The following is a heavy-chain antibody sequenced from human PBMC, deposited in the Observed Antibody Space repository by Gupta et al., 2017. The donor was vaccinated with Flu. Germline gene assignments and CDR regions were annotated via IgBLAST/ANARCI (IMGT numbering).Heavy chain of an antibody. V-gene: IGHV3-48*03. J-gene: IGHJ4*02. CDR2: ISSSGNTI. CDR1: FTFSSYE. Sequence: FTFSSYEMNWVRQAPGKGLEWVSYISSSGNTIYYADSVKGRFTISRDNAKNSLYLQMHSLRAEDTAVYYCARVRPSAAIAYWGQGTLVTVSS. D-gene: IGHD2-2*01. CDR3: ARVRPSAAIAY.